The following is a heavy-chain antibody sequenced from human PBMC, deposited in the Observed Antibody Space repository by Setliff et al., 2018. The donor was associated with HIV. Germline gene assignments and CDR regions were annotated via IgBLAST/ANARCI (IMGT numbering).Heavy chain of an antibody. J-gene: IGHJ3*01. D-gene: IGHD3-16*01. CDR2: IGPYNGRT. V-gene: IGHV1-18*04. CDR1: GYTFTGYF. CDR3: ARDDGGYNYAEVFDV. Sequence: AAVKVSCKASGYTFTGYFIHWVRLAPGQGLEWMGWIGPYNGRTEYAQEFQGRVSLTIDTSASTAYMELRSLRSDDTAVYYCARDDGGYNYAEVFDVWGQGTMVTVSS.